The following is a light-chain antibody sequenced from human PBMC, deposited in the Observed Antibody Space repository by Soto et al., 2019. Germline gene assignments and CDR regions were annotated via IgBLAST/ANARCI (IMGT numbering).Light chain of an antibody. V-gene: IGKV2D-29*01. CDR2: GVS. CDR1: HSLVHTDGETY. CDR3: MQSIQLPRT. Sequence: DVVMTQPRLSLSVTPGQPASISCKSTHSLVHTDGETYLYWSLQRSGQPPQLLIYGVSNRFYGVADWCSGHRSGTDFTLKISRVEAEDVGVYYCMQSIQLPRTFGQGTKLEI. J-gene: IGKJ2*02.